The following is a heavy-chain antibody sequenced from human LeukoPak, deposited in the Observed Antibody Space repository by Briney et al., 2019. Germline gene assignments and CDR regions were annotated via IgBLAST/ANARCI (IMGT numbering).Heavy chain of an antibody. D-gene: IGHD3-22*01. J-gene: IGHJ4*02. CDR2: IYYSGST. CDR3: ARVGEYYYDSSVDYFDY. Sequence: SETLSLTCTVSRGSISSSSYYWGWIRQPPGKGLEWIGCIYYSGSTYYNPSLKSRVTISVDTSKNQFSLKLSSVTAADTAVYYCARVGEYYYDSSVDYFDYWGQGTLVTVSS. CDR1: RGSISSSSYY. V-gene: IGHV4-39*07.